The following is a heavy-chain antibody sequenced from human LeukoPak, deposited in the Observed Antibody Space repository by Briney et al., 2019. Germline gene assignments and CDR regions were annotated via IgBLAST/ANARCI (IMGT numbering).Heavy chain of an antibody. CDR3: ARGGSCSGGNCKYTRKEIDY. J-gene: IGHJ4*02. CDR1: GFTFSNYW. CDR2: INSDGSST. Sequence: GGSLRLSCAASGFTFSNYWMHWVRQAPGKGLVWVSRINSDGSSTTYADSVKGRFTISRDNAKNTLYLQMNSLRVEDTAIYYCARGGSCSGGNCKYTRKEIDYWGQGTLVTVSS. D-gene: IGHD2-15*01. V-gene: IGHV3-74*01.